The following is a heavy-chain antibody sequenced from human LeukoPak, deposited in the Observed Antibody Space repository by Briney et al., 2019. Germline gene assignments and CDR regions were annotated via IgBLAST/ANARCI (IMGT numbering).Heavy chain of an antibody. CDR3: AKNYYASGSYRDWFDP. V-gene: IGHV3-23*01. CDR1: GFTFSSYA. Sequence: GGSLRLSCAASGFTFSSYAMSWVRQAPGKGLEWVSAISGSGGSTYYADSVKGRYTISRDNSKNTLYLQMNSLRAEDTAEYYCAKNYYASGSYRDWFDPWGQGTLVTVSS. D-gene: IGHD3-10*01. J-gene: IGHJ5*02. CDR2: ISGSGGST.